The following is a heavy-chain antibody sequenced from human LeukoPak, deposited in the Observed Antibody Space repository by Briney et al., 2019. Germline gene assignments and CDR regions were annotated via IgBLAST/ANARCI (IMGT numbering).Heavy chain of an antibody. D-gene: IGHD6-6*01. CDR3: ARGSHMRSSSSTWFDP. CDR2: IYYSGST. J-gene: IGHJ5*02. Sequence: SSETLSLTCTVSGGSISSYYWSWIRQPPGKGLEWIGYIYYSGSTNYNPSLKSRVTISVDTSKNQFSLKLSSVTAADTAVYYCARGSHMRSSSSTWFDPWGQGTLVTVSS. CDR1: GGSISSYY. V-gene: IGHV4-59*01.